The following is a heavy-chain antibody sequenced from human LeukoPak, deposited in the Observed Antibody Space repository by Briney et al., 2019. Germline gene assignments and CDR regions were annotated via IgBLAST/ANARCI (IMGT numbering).Heavy chain of an antibody. CDR3: ARVFRSPHYSGYDLYYFDY. CDR1: GGSISSSSYY. V-gene: IGHV4-61*05. CDR2: IHYSGST. J-gene: IGHJ4*02. Sequence: PSETLSLTCTVSGGSISSSSYYWGWIRQPPGKGLEWIGYIHYSGSTNYNPSLKSRVTISVDTSKNQFSLKLSSVTAADTAVYYCARVFRSPHYSGYDLYYFDYWGQGTLVTVSS. D-gene: IGHD5-12*01.